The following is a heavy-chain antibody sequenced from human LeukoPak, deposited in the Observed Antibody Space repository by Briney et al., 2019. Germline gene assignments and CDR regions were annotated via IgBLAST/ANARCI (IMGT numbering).Heavy chain of an antibody. V-gene: IGHV1-69*04. CDR1: GGTFSSYA. Sequence: GASVKVSCKASGGTFSSYAINWVRQAPGQGLEWMGRIIPILGIANYAQKFQGRVTITADKSTSTAYMELSSLRSEDTAVYYCARYSGKPTDDAFDIWGQGTMVTVSS. CDR3: ARYSGKPTDDAFDI. J-gene: IGHJ3*02. D-gene: IGHD5-12*01. CDR2: IIPILGIA.